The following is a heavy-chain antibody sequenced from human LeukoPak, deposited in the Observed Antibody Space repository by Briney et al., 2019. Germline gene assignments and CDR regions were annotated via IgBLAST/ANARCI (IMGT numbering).Heavy chain of an antibody. D-gene: IGHD1-1*01. CDR2: ISTNTGNP. V-gene: IGHV7-4-1*02. CDR3: ARPATPGTATWFDP. J-gene: IGHJ5*02. CDR1: GYIFDIYA. Sequence: ASVKVSCKASGYIFDIYALIWVRQAPGQGLELMGWISTNTGNPTYAQGFTGRFVFSLDTSVSTAYLQISSLKAEDTAVYYCARPATPGTATWFDPWGQGTLVTVSS.